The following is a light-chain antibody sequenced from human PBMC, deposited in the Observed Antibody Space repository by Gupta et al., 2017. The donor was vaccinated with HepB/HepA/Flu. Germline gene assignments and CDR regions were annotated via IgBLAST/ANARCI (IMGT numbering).Light chain of an antibody. Sequence: QAVLTQPSSLSSSPGASASLTCTLGSGINVGTYRLYWYQQNPGSPSQYLLRYKSDSDNQQGSGVPSRFSGSKVASSNAGILLISGLQSEDEADYYCMMWHSSAWVFGGGTKLTVL. CDR2: YKSDSDN. CDR1: SGINVGTYR. V-gene: IGLV5-45*02. CDR3: MMWHSSAWV. J-gene: IGLJ3*02.